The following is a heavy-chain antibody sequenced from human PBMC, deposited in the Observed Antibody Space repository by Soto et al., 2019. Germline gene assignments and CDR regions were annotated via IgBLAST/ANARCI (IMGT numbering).Heavy chain of an antibody. CDR3: AKDHQFRLGELSSPPPGY. V-gene: IGHV3-30*18. CDR1: GFTFSSYG. CDR2: ISYDGSNK. D-gene: IGHD3-16*02. Sequence: GGSLRLSCAASGFTFSSYGMHWVRQAPGKGLEWVAVISYDGSNKYYADSVKGRFTISRDNSKNTLYLQMNSLRAEDTAVYYCAKDHQFRLGELSSPPPGYWGQGTLVTVSS. J-gene: IGHJ4*02.